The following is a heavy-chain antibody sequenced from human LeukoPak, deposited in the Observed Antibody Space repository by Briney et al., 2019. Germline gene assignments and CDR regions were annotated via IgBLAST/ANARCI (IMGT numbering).Heavy chain of an antibody. CDR2: ITISGHTK. V-gene: IGHV3-48*03. CDR3: ASPQWEVLRAFDI. J-gene: IGHJ3*02. Sequence: GGSLRLSCAASGFDLHTYEMNWVRQAPGKGLEWIADITISGHTKNYADSVKGRFTISRDNAKNSLYLQMNSLRAEDTAVYYCASPQWEVLRAFDIWGQGTMVTVSS. D-gene: IGHD1-26*01. CDR1: GFDLHTYE.